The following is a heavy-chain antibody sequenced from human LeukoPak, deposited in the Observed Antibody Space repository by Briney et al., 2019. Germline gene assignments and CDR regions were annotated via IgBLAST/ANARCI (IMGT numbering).Heavy chain of an antibody. CDR1: GFIFSTYW. Sequence: GGSLRLSCAASGFIFSTYWMTWVRQAPGKGLEWVATIKYDGDEKFYVDSVTGRFTISRDNAKNSLYLQMNSLTAEDTAVYYCVRESFSRGDFNWGQGTLVSVFS. CDR2: IKYDGDEK. V-gene: IGHV3-7*01. CDR3: VRESFSRGDFN. J-gene: IGHJ4*02. D-gene: IGHD7-27*01.